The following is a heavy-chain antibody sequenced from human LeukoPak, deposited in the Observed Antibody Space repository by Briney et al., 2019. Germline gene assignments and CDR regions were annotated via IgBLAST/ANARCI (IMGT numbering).Heavy chain of an antibody. CDR1: GGSISSYY. V-gene: IGHV4-4*07. CDR2: IYTSGST. CDR3: AREDRITIFGVASPGQMDV. D-gene: IGHD3-3*01. Sequence: SETLSLTCTVSGGSISSYYWSWIRQPAGKGLEWIGRIYTSGSTNYNPSLKSRVTMSVDTSKNQFSLKLSSVTAADTAVYYCAREDRITIFGVASPGQMDVWGKGTTVTVSS. J-gene: IGHJ6*04.